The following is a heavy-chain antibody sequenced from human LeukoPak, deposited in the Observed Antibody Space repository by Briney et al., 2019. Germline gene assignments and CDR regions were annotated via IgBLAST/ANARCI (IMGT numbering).Heavy chain of an antibody. Sequence: GGSLRLSCAASGFTFSSYAMSWVRQAPGRGLEWVSAISGSGGSTYYADSVKGRFTISRDNSKNTLYLQMNSLRAEDTAVYYCAKDVASAYYDSSGYGAFGIWGQGTMVAVSS. CDR1: GFTFSSYA. CDR2: ISGSGGST. J-gene: IGHJ3*02. V-gene: IGHV3-23*01. D-gene: IGHD3-22*01. CDR3: AKDVASAYYDSSGYGAFGI.